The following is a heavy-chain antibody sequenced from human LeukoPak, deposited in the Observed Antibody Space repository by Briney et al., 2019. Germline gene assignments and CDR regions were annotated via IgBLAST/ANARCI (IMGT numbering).Heavy chain of an antibody. Sequence: PGRSLRLSCAASGFPFSSYAMHWVRQAPGKGLEWVAVISYDGSNKYYADSVKGRFTISRDNSKNTLYLQMNSLRAEDTAVYYCARDGSPYYYGPFDPWGQGTLVTVSS. CDR2: ISYDGSNK. CDR1: GFPFSSYA. J-gene: IGHJ5*02. CDR3: ARDGSPYYYGPFDP. D-gene: IGHD3-10*01. V-gene: IGHV3-30*04.